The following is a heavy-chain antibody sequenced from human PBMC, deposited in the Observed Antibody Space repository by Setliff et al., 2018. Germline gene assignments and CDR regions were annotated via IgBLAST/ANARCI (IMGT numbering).Heavy chain of an antibody. CDR3: ARERYFDWFFED. Sequence: SETLSLTCTVSGGSISSGTFYWTWLRQPAGKGLEWIGHIYSSGNINYNPSLVSRVTISIDTSKSQFSLRLSSVTAADTAVYYCARERYFDWFFEDWGHGTLVTVSS. CDR2: IYSSGNI. V-gene: IGHV4-61*09. J-gene: IGHJ4*01. CDR1: GGSISSGTFY. D-gene: IGHD3-9*01.